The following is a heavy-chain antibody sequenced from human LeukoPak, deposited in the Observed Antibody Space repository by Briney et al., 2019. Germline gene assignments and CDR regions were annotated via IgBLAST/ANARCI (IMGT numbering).Heavy chain of an antibody. CDR2: INHSGST. CDR1: GGSFSGYY. CDR3: ARGPTLDIVVVPAAHNWFDP. D-gene: IGHD2-2*03. V-gene: IGHV4-34*01. Sequence: SETLSLTCAVYGGSFSGYYWGWIRQPPGKGLEWIGEINHSGSTNYNPSLKSRVTISVDTSKNQFSLKLSSVTAADTAVYYCARGPTLDIVVVPAAHNWFDPWGQGTLVTVSS. J-gene: IGHJ5*02.